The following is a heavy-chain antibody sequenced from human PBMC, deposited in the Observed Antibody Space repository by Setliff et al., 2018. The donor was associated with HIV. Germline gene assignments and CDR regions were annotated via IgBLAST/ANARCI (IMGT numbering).Heavy chain of an antibody. J-gene: IGHJ4*02. D-gene: IGHD3-9*01. CDR1: GYTFTGYY. Sequence: GASVKVSCKASGYTFTGYYMHWVRQAPGQGLEWMGIINPAGNPTSYAQKFQGRLTMTRDTSTNTVYMELSSLRSEDTALYYCAGSILTGYYTFGADYWGQGTLVTVSS. V-gene: IGHV1-46*01. CDR2: INPAGNPT. CDR3: AGSILTGYYTFGADY.